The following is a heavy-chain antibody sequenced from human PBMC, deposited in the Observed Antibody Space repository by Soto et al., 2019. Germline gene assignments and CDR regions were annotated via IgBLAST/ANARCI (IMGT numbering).Heavy chain of an antibody. D-gene: IGHD2-8*02. CDR1: GFTCRSYD. V-gene: IGHV3-23*01. J-gene: IGHJ3*02. CDR3: EKATATGGGAFDI. CDR2: ILVGGST. Sequence: PGGSLRLSCAASGFTCRSYDMSWVRQAPGKGLGWVSTILVGGSTHYPDSVKGRFTISRDNSKNTVFLQMNRLTAGDTAVYYCEKATATGGGAFDICGQGTMVTV.